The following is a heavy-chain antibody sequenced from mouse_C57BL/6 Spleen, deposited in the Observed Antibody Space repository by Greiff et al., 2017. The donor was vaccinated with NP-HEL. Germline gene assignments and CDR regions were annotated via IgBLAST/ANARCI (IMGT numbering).Heavy chain of an antibody. Sequence: EVNVVESGGGLVQPGGSLKLSCAASGFTFSDYYMYWVRQTPEKRLEWVAYISNGGGSTYYPDTVKGRFTISRDNAKNTLYLQMSRLKSEDTAMYYCARQKGYYGSSLYWYFDVWGTGTTVTVSS. D-gene: IGHD1-1*01. J-gene: IGHJ1*03. V-gene: IGHV5-12*01. CDR1: GFTFSDYY. CDR3: ARQKGYYGSSLYWYFDV. CDR2: ISNGGGST.